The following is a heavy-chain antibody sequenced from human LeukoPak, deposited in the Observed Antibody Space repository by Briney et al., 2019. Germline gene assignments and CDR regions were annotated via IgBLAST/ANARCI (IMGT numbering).Heavy chain of an antibody. V-gene: IGHV4-30-4*01. CDR3: ARGVRRYFDY. CDR1: GGSISSGDYY. D-gene: IGHD3-22*01. Sequence: PSETLSLTCNVSGGSISSGDYYWSWIRQPPGKGLEWIGYIYYSGSTYYNPSLKSRVTISVDRSKNQFSLKLSSVTAADTAVYYCARGVRRYFDYWGQGTLVTVSS. CDR2: IYYSGST. J-gene: IGHJ4*02.